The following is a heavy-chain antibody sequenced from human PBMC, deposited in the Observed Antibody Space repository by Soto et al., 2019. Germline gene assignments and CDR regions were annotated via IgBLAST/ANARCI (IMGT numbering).Heavy chain of an antibody. CDR1: GWSFSGYY. D-gene: IGHD6-6*01. Sequence: SETLSLTCAFYGWSFSGYYWTWIRQPPGKGLEWIGEIDHSGSTYYNPSLKSRVTMSADTSRNQFSLKVRSVAAADAAVYYCARGTYAARLSYWGQGSLVTVSS. CDR2: IDHSGST. V-gene: IGHV4-34*01. CDR3: ARGTYAARLSY. J-gene: IGHJ4*02.